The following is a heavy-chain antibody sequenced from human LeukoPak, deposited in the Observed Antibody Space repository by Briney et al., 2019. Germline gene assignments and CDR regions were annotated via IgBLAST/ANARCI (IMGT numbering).Heavy chain of an antibody. J-gene: IGHJ5*02. CDR1: GFTFSNYA. V-gene: IGHV3-23*01. Sequence: TGGSLRLSCVASGFTFSNYAMSWVRLAPGRGLEWVSVISGSGLTTFYADSVKGRFTISRGNAKNSLYLQMNSLRDEDTAVYYCARDPDYDYSSSSNPTDNWFDPLGLGPLVIGSS. CDR2: ISGSGLTT. D-gene: IGHD6-13*01. CDR3: ARDPDYDYSSSSNPTDNWFDP.